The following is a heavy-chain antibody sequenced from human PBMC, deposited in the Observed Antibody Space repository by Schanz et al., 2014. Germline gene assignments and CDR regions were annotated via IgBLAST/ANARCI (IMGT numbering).Heavy chain of an antibody. CDR1: GGSISSGGYS. Sequence: QVQLQESGPGLVKPSQTLSLTCAVSGGSISSGGYSWSWIRQPPGKGLEWIGYIYYSGSTYYNPSLKSRVTISIDTSKTQFSLRLTSVTAADTAVYYCYGMDVWGQGTTVTVSS. CDR2: IYYSGST. CDR3: YGMDV. V-gene: IGHV4-30-4*07. J-gene: IGHJ6*02.